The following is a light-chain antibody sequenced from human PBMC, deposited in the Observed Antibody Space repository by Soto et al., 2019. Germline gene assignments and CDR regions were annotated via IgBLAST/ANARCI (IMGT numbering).Light chain of an antibody. Sequence: DIQMTQPPSSLSASVGDRVTITCRASQGIRNDLGWYQQKPGEAPNLLIHTSFTLYSGVPSRFSGSGSGTDFTLTISRLEPEDFAVYYCQQYGRSLITFGQGTRLEIK. CDR3: QQYGRSLIT. J-gene: IGKJ5*01. V-gene: IGKV1-17*01. CDR1: QGIRND. CDR2: TSF.